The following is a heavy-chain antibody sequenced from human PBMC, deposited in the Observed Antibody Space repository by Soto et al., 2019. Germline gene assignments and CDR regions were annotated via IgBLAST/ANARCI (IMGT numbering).Heavy chain of an antibody. CDR3: ARDLHYWSLLIDH. CDR2: LWSNGIKT. CDR1: GFSLSRYG. V-gene: IGHV3-33*01. J-gene: IGHJ4*02. Sequence: GGSLRLSCTASGFSLSRYGLHWVRQAPGKGLQWVAGLWSNGIKTSYTDSVKGRFTISRDTSKNMLYLQMNTLGAEDTAVYYCARDLHYWSLLIDHWGQGTLVTVSS. D-gene: IGHD2-8*02.